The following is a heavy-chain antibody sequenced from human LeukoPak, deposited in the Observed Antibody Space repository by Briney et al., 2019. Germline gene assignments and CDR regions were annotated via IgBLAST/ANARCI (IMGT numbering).Heavy chain of an antibody. V-gene: IGHV3-7*01. D-gene: IGHD6-19*01. CDR1: GFTFSSYW. Sequence: PGGSLRLSCAASGFTFSSYWMSWVRQAPGKGLEWVANIKQDGSEKYYVDSVKGRFTISRANAKNSLYLQMNSLRAEDTAVYSCARRSSPSGRDAFDIWGKGTMATVPS. J-gene: IGHJ3*02. CDR2: IKQDGSEK. CDR3: ARRSSPSGRDAFDI.